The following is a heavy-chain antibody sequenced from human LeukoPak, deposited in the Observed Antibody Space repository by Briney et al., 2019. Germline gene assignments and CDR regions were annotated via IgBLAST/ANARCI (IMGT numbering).Heavy chain of an antibody. V-gene: IGHV1-58*02. CDR3: AAEGCARRGGYDFWSGYYAAGWFDP. CDR2: IFVGSGNT. J-gene: IGHJ5*02. CDR1: GLTFTSSA. Sequence: TSVKVSCKATGLTFTSSAMQWVRQARGQRLEWIGWIFVGSGNTISAQKFHARVTITRDMSTSTAYTALSRLRSEATAAYYCAAEGCARRGGYDFWSGYYAAGWFDPWGQGTLVTVSS. D-gene: IGHD3-3*01.